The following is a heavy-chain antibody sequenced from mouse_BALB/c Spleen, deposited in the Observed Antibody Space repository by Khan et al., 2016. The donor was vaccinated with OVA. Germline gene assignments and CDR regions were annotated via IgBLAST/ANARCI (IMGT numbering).Heavy chain of an antibody. CDR3: ARVGYNGTMDC. D-gene: IGHD2-14*01. J-gene: IGHJ4*01. V-gene: IGHV9-3-1*01. Sequence: QIQLVQSGPELKKPGETVQISCKASGFTFTNYGMNWVKQAPGKGFKWMGWINTYTGESTFANDFKGRFAFSLETSASTAYLQIKSLKNEDTATXSCARVGYNGTMDCWGQGTSVTVSS. CDR1: GFTFTNYG. CDR2: INTYTGES.